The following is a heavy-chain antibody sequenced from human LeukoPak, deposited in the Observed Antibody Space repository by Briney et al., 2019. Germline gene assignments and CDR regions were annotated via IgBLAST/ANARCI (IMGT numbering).Heavy chain of an antibody. J-gene: IGHJ4*02. V-gene: IGHV1-2*06. CDR2: INPNSGGT. CDR3: ARDLGIVGATRGMFGY. CDR1: GYTFTGYY. D-gene: IGHD1-26*01. Sequence: ASVKVSCKASGYTFTGYYMHWVRQAPGQGLEWMGRINPNSGGTNYAQKFQGRVTMTRDTSISTAHMELSRLRSDDTAVYYCARDLGIVGATRGMFGYWGQGTLVTVSS.